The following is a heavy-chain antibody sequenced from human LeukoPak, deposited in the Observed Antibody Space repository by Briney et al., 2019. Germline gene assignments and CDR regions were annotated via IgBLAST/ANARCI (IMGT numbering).Heavy chain of an antibody. V-gene: IGHV5-51*01. Sequence: GESLKISCKGSGYSFSNYWIGWVRPMPGKGLEWMGIIYPDESDTRYSPSFQGQVTISADKSISTAYLQWSSLKASDTAMYYCARALKPPDDILTGYYAYYYYGMDVWGQGTTVTVSS. CDR1: GYSFSNYW. J-gene: IGHJ6*02. D-gene: IGHD3-9*01. CDR2: IYPDESDT. CDR3: ARALKPPDDILTGYYAYYYYGMDV.